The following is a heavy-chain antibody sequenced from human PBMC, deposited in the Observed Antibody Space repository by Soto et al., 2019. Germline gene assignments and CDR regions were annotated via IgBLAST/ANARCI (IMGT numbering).Heavy chain of an antibody. V-gene: IGHV1-18*01. J-gene: IGHJ5*02. Sequence: QVQLVQSGAEVKKPGASVKASCKASGYTFTSYGISWVRQAPGQGLEWMGWISAYNGNTNYAQKLQGRVTMTTDTSTSTAYMELRSLRSDDTAVYYCARDPLSFQLWFGEFNWFDPWGQGTLVTVSS. CDR1: GYTFTSYG. CDR2: ISAYNGNT. CDR3: ARDPLSFQLWFGEFNWFDP. D-gene: IGHD3-10*01.